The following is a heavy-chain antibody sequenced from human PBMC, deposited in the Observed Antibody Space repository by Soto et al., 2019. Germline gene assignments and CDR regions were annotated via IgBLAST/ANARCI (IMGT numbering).Heavy chain of an antibody. D-gene: IGHD3-9*01. V-gene: IGHV4-34*01. CDR2: INDRGSI. Sequence: QVQLQQWGAGPLRPLETLSLTCGVSGGSFSGYYWAWIRQSHGKGLEWIGEINDRGSINYNPSLKSRVSISVDTSKKHYSLNLRSVTAEDTAVYYCARESHDILTGPPWVWYFDLWGRGTLVTVSS. CDR1: GGSFSGYY. CDR3: ARESHDILTGPPWVWYFDL. J-gene: IGHJ2*01.